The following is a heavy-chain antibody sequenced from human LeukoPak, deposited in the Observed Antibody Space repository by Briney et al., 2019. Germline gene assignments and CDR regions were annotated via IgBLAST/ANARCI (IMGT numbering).Heavy chain of an antibody. CDR1: GGSISSYY. V-gene: IGHV4-59*01. D-gene: IGHD5-18*01. CDR2: IYDSGST. Sequence: PSETLSLTCTVSGGSISSYYWSWIRQPPGKGLEWIGYIYDSGSTNYNPSLKSRVTISVDTSKNQFSLKLSSVTAADTAVYYCASLIYSYGLGYWGQGTLVTVSS. CDR3: ASLIYSYGLGY. J-gene: IGHJ4*02.